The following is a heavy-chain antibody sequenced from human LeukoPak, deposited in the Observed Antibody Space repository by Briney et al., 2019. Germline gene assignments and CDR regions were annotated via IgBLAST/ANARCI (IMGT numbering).Heavy chain of an antibody. CDR3: AKDRSYDYGDYAYFQH. D-gene: IGHD4-17*01. Sequence: PGGSLRLSCAASGFTFSSYGMHWVRQAPGKGLEWVAVISYDGSNKYYADSVKGRFTISRDNSKNTLYLQMNSLRAEDTAVYYCAKDRSYDYGDYAYFQHWGQGTLVTVSS. J-gene: IGHJ1*01. CDR2: ISYDGSNK. V-gene: IGHV3-30*18. CDR1: GFTFSSYG.